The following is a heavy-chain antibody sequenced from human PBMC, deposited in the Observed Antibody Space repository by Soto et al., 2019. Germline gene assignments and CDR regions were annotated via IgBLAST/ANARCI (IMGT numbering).Heavy chain of an antibody. V-gene: IGHV1-46*03. CDR1: GYTFTSYY. J-gene: IGHJ6*03. CDR2: INPSGGST. Sequence: GASVKVSCKASGYTFTSYYMHWVRQAPGQGLEWMGIINPSGGSTSYAQKFQGRVTMTRDTSTSTVYMELSSLRSEDTAVYYCARAPGSSSGFGWRQTVYYYYYYMDVWGKGTTVTVSS. D-gene: IGHD6-6*01. CDR3: ARAPGSSSGFGWRQTVYYYYYYMDV.